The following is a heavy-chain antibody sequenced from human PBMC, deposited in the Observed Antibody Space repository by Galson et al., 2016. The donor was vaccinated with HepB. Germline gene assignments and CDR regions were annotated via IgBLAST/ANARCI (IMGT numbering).Heavy chain of an antibody. CDR1: GYTFTTSG. V-gene: IGHV1-18*01. CDR2: ISTYSGNT. J-gene: IGHJ4*02. Sequence: SVKVSCKASGYTFTTSGISWVRQAPGQGLEWIGWISTYSGNTKYAQKFQGGLTLTTDSSTTTAYMELRSLRFDDTALYYCARDVQYRFDSWGQGTLVTVPS. D-gene: IGHD2/OR15-2a*01. CDR3: ARDVQYRFDS.